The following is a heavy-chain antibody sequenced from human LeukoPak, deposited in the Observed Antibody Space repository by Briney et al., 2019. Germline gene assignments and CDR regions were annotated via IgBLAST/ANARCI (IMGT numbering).Heavy chain of an antibody. CDR3: ARTLIVVVPAGSWFDP. V-gene: IGHV4-34*01. CDR2: INHSGST. CDR1: GGSFSGYY. J-gene: IGHJ5*02. Sequence: SETLSLTCAVYGGSFSGYYWSWIRQPPGKGREGIGEINHSGSTNYNPSLKSRVTISVDTSKNQFSLKLSSVTAADTAVYYCARTLIVVVPAGSWFDPWGQGTLVTVSS. D-gene: IGHD2-2*01.